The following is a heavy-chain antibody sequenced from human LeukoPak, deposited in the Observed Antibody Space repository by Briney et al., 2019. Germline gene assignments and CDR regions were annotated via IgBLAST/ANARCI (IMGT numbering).Heavy chain of an antibody. Sequence: GASVKVSCKASGYTFTNYGITWVRQAPGRGLQCMGGISTYNGNTHYAQRFQGRVTMTTDTSTSTVYMELRSLRSDDTAVYYCARDEAGFGTTPLDYWGQGTLVTVSS. J-gene: IGHJ4*02. CDR3: ARDEAGFGTTPLDY. CDR1: GYTFTNYG. D-gene: IGHD2-8*01. V-gene: IGHV1-18*01. CDR2: ISTYNGNT.